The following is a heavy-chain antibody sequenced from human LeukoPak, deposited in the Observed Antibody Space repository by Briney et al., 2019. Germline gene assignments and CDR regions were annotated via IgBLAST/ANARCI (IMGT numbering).Heavy chain of an antibody. Sequence: GRSLRLSCVASGFTFNNYAMHWVRQAPGQGLEWVAVIWYDGSNKFYADSVKGRFTISRDNSKNTLYVQMHSLRAEDTAVYYYARDSGEYRSEWYFDLWGRGTLVTVSS. J-gene: IGHJ2*01. CDR1: GFTFNNYA. V-gene: IGHV3-33*01. D-gene: IGHD6-19*01. CDR2: IWYDGSNK. CDR3: ARDSGEYRSEWYFDL.